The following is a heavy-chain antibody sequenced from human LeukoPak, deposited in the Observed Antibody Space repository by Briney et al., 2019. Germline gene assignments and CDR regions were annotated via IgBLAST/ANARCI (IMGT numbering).Heavy chain of an antibody. CDR3: ARAPYDILTGYYSFDY. J-gene: IGHJ4*02. Sequence: PSETLSLTCTVSGGSIRSYYWSWIRQPPGKGLEWIGYIYYSGSTNYNPSLKSRVTISVDTSKNQFSLKLSSVTAADTAVYYCARAPYDILTGYYSFDYWGQGTLVTVSS. CDR2: IYYSGST. V-gene: IGHV4-59*01. D-gene: IGHD3-9*01. CDR1: GGSIRSYY.